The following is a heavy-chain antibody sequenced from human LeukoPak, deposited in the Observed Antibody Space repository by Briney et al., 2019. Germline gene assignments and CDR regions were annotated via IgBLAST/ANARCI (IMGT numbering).Heavy chain of an antibody. CDR3: AKQSYARSLGE. CDR2: TNSGGTST. J-gene: IGHJ4*02. CDR1: GFPFSDFS. Sequence: GGSLRLSCATSGFPFSDFSMRWVRQAPGKGREWISTTNSGGTSTYYAESVKGRFTISRDNSKNTLYLQMSSLRVEETAVYYCAKQSYARSLGEGGPGTLVSVSS. V-gene: IGHV3-23*01. D-gene: IGHD3-16*01.